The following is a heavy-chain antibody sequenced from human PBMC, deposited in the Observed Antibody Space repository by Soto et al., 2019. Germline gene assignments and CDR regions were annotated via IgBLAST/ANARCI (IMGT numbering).Heavy chain of an antibody. CDR2: IYYSGST. CDR3: ARGAYGWYYLDY. CDR1: GGSISSGDYY. V-gene: IGHV4-30-4*01. D-gene: IGHD2-8*02. J-gene: IGHJ4*02. Sequence: SETLSLTCTVSGGSISSGDYYWSWIRQPPGKGLEWIGYIYYSGSTYYNPSLKSRVTISVDTSKNQFSLKLSSVTAADTAVYYGARGAYGWYYLDYWGQGALVTVSS.